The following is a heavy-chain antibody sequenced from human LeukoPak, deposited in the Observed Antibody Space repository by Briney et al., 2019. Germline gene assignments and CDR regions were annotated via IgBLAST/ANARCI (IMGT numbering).Heavy chain of an antibody. D-gene: IGHD2-2*01. CDR1: GGSFSGYY. CDR3: ARLSPARIVVVPAAYFHY. J-gene: IGHJ4*02. CDR2: INHSGST. V-gene: IGHV4-34*01. Sequence: SETLSLTCAVYGGSFSGYYWSWIRQPPGKGLEWIGEINHSGSTNYNPSLKSRVIISVDTSKNQFSLKLSSVTAADTAVYYCARLSPARIVVVPAAYFHYWGQGTLVTVSS.